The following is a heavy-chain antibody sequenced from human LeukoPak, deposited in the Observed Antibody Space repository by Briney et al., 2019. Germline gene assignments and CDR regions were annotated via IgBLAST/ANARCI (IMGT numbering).Heavy chain of an antibody. D-gene: IGHD5-12*01. CDR3: VRHDGRGGATMGALDS. CDR2: IYYGRTT. J-gene: IGHJ4*02. V-gene: IGHV4-39*01. Sequence: SSETLSLTCTVSAGSISSSSHHWGWIFQSPGKGLEWIGSIYYGRTTYYNPSLNSRVTISVVTSKNQFSLQLNSVTAADTAVYYCVRHDGRGGATMGALDSWGQGSLVTVSS. CDR1: AGSISSSSHH.